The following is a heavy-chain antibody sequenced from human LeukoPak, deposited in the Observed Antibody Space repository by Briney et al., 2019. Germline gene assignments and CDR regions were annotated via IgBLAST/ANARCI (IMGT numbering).Heavy chain of an antibody. V-gene: IGHV3-23*01. Sequence: GGSLRLSCAASGFSFNNYAMSWVRQAPGKGLEWVSAISGSGGTTHYADSVKGRFTISRDNSKNTLYLQLNSVRAEDTAIYYCAKAGPVVRGFIGYYWGQGTLVTVSS. CDR1: GFSFNNYA. J-gene: IGHJ4*02. CDR3: AKAGPVVRGFIGYY. CDR2: ISGSGGTT. D-gene: IGHD3-10*01.